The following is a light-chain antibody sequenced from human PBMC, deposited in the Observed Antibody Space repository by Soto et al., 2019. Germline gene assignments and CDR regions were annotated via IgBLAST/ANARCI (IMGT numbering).Light chain of an antibody. CDR3: QQYNSYSRT. V-gene: IGKV1-5*01. CDR2: DAS. J-gene: IGKJ1*01. CDR1: QSISIW. Sequence: DIQMTQSPATLSASVGDRVTITCRASQSISIWLAWYQQKPGKAPLLLIYDASSLESGVPSRFSGSASRTEFTLTISSLQADDFATYCCQQYNSYSRTFGQGTKVDI.